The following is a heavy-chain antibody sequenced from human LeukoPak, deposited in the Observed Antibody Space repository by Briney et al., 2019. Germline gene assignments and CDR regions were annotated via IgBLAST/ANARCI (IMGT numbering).Heavy chain of an antibody. CDR1: GFTFSTYW. Sequence: GGSLRLSCAASGFTFSTYWMSWVRQVPRKGLEWVANIKQDGGEVYYVDSVKGRFTISRDNAKNSLYLQLNSLRAEDTALYYCARDNPPDYWGQGTLVTVSS. CDR2: IKQDGGEV. V-gene: IGHV3-7*03. J-gene: IGHJ4*02. CDR3: ARDNPPDY.